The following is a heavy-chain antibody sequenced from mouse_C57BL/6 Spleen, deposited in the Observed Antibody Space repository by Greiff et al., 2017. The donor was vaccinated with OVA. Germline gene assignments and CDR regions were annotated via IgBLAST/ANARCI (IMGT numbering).Heavy chain of an antibody. CDR2: INPYNGGT. J-gene: IGHJ1*03. V-gene: IGHV1-19*01. CDR3: ARPGVVATPWYFDV. D-gene: IGHD1-1*01. CDR1: GYTFTDYY. Sequence: VQLQQSGPVLVKPGASVKMSCKASGYTFTDYYMNWVKQSHGKSLEWIGGINPYNGGTSYNQKFKGKATLTVDTSSSTAYMELNSLTSEDSAVYDCARPGVVATPWYFDVWGTGTTVTVSS.